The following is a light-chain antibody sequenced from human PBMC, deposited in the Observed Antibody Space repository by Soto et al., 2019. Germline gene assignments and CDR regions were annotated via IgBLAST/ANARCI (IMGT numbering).Light chain of an antibody. CDR3: CSYAGSSTFYV. Sequence: QSALTQPASASGSPGQSITISCTGTSSDVGRYNPVSWYQQHPGKAPKLMIYEGSKRPSGVSNRFSGSKSGNTASLTISGLQAEDEADYYCCSYAGSSTFYVFGTGTKV. J-gene: IGLJ1*01. CDR1: SSDVGRYNP. CDR2: EGS. V-gene: IGLV2-23*01.